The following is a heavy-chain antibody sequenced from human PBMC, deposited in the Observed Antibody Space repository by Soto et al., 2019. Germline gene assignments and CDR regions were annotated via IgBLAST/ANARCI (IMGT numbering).Heavy chain of an antibody. Sequence: PGLSLRLSCAASGFTFSSFGMHWVRQAPGKGLEWVAVIWYDGSNKYYADSVKGRFTISRDNSKNTLYLQMNSLRAEDKAVYYCARGGSIAARRVAGMDVWGQGTTVTVSS. CDR2: IWYDGSNK. J-gene: IGHJ6*02. V-gene: IGHV3-33*01. CDR3: ARGGSIAARRVAGMDV. CDR1: GFTFSSFG. D-gene: IGHD6-6*01.